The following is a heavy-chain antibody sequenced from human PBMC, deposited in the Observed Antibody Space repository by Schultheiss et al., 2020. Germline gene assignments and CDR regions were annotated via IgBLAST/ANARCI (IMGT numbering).Heavy chain of an antibody. CDR1: GFTFDDYA. CDR3: ARENGLDV. Sequence: GGSLRLSCAASGFTFDDYAMHWVRQAPGKGLEWVSGISWNSGSIGYADSVKGRFTISRDNAKNSLYLQMNSLRAEDTAVYYCARENGLDVWGQGTTVTVSS. J-gene: IGHJ6*02. V-gene: IGHV3-9*01. CDR2: ISWNSGSI.